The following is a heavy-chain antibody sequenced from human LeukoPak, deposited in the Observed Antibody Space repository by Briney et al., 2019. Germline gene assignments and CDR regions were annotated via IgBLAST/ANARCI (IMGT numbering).Heavy chain of an antibody. CDR3: ARDKRMHPLFFFDN. CDR2: IGDSGHTT. Sequence: SGGSLRLSCAASGFTFGGYAMTWVRQAPGKGLEWVSSIGDSGHTTHYADSVTGRFTISRDNSKNTLYLQMSSLRVDDTALYYCARDKRMHPLFFFDNWGQGTLVTVPS. V-gene: IGHV3-23*01. CDR1: GFTFGGYA. D-gene: IGHD2-15*01. J-gene: IGHJ4*02.